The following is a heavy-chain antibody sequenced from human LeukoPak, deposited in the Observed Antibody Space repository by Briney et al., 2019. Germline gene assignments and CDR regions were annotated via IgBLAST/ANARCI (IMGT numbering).Heavy chain of an antibody. CDR3: AKDAKRNYDFWDRFDY. CDR2: ISGSGGST. V-gene: IGHV3-23*01. CDR1: GFTFSTYA. D-gene: IGHD3-3*01. J-gene: IGHJ4*02. Sequence: GGSLRLSCAASGFTFSTYAMSWVRQAPGKGPEWVSAISGSGGSTYYADSVKGRFTISRDNSKNTLYLQMTSLRVEDTALYYCAKDAKRNYDFWDRFDYWGQGALVNVSS.